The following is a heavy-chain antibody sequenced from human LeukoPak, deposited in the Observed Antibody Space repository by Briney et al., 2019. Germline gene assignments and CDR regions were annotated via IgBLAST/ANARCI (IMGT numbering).Heavy chain of an antibody. CDR1: GFTFSSYV. CDR3: AKRPTTSYFDY. V-gene: IGHV3-23*01. Sequence: GGSLRLSCEASGFTFSSYVMTWVRQAPGKGLEWVSAISGGGNSAYYAGSVKGRFTISRDNSKNTLFLQMNSLRAEDTAVYYCAKRPTTSYFDYWGQGTLVTVSS. D-gene: IGHD4-17*01. J-gene: IGHJ4*02. CDR2: ISGGGNSA.